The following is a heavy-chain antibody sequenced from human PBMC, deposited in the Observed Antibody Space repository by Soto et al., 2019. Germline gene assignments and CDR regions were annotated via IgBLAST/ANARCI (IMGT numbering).Heavy chain of an antibody. J-gene: IGHJ6*02. CDR3: AKGTAMVTSYGMDV. CDR2: IWYDGSNK. V-gene: IGHV3-33*06. Sequence: QVQLVESGGGVVQPGNSLRLSCAASGFTFSSYGMHWVRQAPGKGLEWVAVIWYDGSNKYYADSVKGRFTISRDNSKNTLYLQMNSLRAEDTAVYYCAKGTAMVTSYGMDVWGQGTTVTVSS. D-gene: IGHD5-18*01. CDR1: GFTFSSYG.